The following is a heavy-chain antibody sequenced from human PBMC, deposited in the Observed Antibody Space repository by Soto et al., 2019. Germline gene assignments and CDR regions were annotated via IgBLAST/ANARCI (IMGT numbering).Heavy chain of an antibody. Sequence: QVQLMESGGGVVQPGTSLRLSCVASGFTFTTYGMHWVRQAPGKGLEWLAVTWHDGSVGYYADSVRGRLTISRDNYKNTLYLQINSLSADDTAVYYSARGFGSAVYASHFDYWGQGTPVTVSS. CDR3: ARGFGSAVYASHFDY. CDR1: GFTFTTYG. D-gene: IGHD3-16*01. V-gene: IGHV3-33*01. J-gene: IGHJ4*02. CDR2: TWHDGSVG.